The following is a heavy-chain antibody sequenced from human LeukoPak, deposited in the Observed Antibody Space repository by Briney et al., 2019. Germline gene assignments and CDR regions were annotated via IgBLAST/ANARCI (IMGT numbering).Heavy chain of an antibody. CDR1: GGSFSSYC. V-gene: IGHV4-59*13. D-gene: IGHD5-18*01. Sequence: KSSETLSLTCTVSGGSFSSYCWTWIRQPPGKGLEWIGYIYYSGTTVYNPSHTSRVTISIDTSKNQVSLKLSSVTAADTAVYYCARVSGDTAQDAFDFWGQGTMVTVSS. CDR2: IYYSGTT. J-gene: IGHJ3*01. CDR3: ARVSGDTAQDAFDF.